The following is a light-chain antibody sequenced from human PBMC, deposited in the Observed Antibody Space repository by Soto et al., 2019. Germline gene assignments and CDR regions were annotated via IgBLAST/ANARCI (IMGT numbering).Light chain of an antibody. CDR1: SSNIGAGYV. CDR2: DNI. J-gene: IGLJ2*01. CDR3: QSYDSSLSAVV. Sequence: QSVLTQPPSVSGAPGQRVTISCTGSSSNIGAGYVVHWYQQLPGTAPKLLIYDNINRPSGVPDRFSGSKSGTSASLAITGLQAEDEADYYCQSYDSSLSAVVFGGGTKVTVL. V-gene: IGLV1-40*01.